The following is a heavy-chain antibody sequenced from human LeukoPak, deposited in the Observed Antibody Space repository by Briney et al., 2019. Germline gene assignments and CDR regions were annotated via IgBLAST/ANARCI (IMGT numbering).Heavy chain of an antibody. V-gene: IGHV3-7*01. CDR3: ARVLPDKGGDY. Sequence: GGSLRLSCAASGFTVSSNYMSWVRQAPGKGLEWVANIKLDGSEKYYVDSVEGRFTISRDNAKNSLYLQMNSLRAEDTAVYYCARVLPDKGGDYWGQGTLVTVSS. D-gene: IGHD1-14*01. CDR1: GFTVSSNY. CDR2: IKLDGSEK. J-gene: IGHJ4*02.